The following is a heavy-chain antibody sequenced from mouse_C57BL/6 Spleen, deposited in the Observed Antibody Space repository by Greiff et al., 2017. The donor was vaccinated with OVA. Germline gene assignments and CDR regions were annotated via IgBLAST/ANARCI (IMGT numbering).Heavy chain of an antibody. CDR2: IYPGSGST. V-gene: IGHV1-55*01. D-gene: IGHD1-1*01. J-gene: IGHJ2*01. Sequence: QVQLQQPGAALVKPGASVTMSCKASGYTFTSYWLTWVKQRPGHGLAWIGDIYPGSGSTNYNEKFKSKATLTVDTSSSTAYMQLSSLTSEDSAVYYCARWHYYGSRGDYWGQGTTLTVSS. CDR1: GYTFTSYW. CDR3: ARWHYYGSRGDY.